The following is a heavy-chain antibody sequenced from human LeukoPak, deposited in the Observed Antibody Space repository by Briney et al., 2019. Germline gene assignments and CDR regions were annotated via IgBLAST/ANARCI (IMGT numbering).Heavy chain of an antibody. Sequence: PGESLKISCKGSGYSFTSYWIGWVRQMPGKGLEWMGIIYPGDSDTRYSPSFQGPVTISADKSISTAYLQWSSPKASDTAMYYCARPRAGYYDSSGYSDAFDIWGQGTMVTVSS. CDR2: IYPGDSDT. J-gene: IGHJ3*02. V-gene: IGHV5-51*01. CDR1: GYSFTSYW. D-gene: IGHD3-22*01. CDR3: ARPRAGYYDSSGYSDAFDI.